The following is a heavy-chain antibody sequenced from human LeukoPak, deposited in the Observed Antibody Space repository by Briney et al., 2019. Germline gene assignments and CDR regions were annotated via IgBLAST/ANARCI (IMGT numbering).Heavy chain of an antibody. CDR2: ITTTSSYI. CDR1: GFTFSSYS. V-gene: IGHV3-21*01. Sequence: GGPLRLSCAASGFTFSSYSFNWVRQAPGKGLEWVSSITTTSSYIWYADSVKGRFTISRDNAQSALYLQMNSLRVEDTAVYYCVRELCGSGNVYYFDHWGRGTLVTVSS. CDR3: VRELCGSGNVYYFDH. D-gene: IGHD6-19*01. J-gene: IGHJ4*02.